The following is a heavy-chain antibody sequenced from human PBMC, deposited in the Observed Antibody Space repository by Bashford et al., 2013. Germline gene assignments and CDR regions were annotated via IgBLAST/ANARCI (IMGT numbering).Heavy chain of an antibody. CDR2: VGGGGGGA. Sequence: VRQAPGKGLEWVSAVGGGGGGAQYADSVKGRFTISRDNSKNTLYLQMHSLRAEDTAVYYCAKNGYSDYAHFQHWGQGTQVTVSS. J-gene: IGHJ1*01. CDR3: AKNGYSDYAHFQH. V-gene: IGHV3-23*01. D-gene: IGHD5-12*01.